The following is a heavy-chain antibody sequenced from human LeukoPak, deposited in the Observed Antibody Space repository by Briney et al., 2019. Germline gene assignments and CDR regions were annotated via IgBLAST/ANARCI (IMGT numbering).Heavy chain of an antibody. Sequence: GGSLRLSCAASGFTFSTYSMNWVRQAPGKGLEWVSYISSSNSTIYYADSVKGRFTISRDNAKNSLYLQMNSLRAEDTALYYCARVFSSSWYSGGYYFDYWGQGTLVTVSS. J-gene: IGHJ4*02. CDR2: ISSSNSTI. CDR1: GFTFSTYS. CDR3: ARVFSSSWYSGGYYFDY. V-gene: IGHV3-48*04. D-gene: IGHD6-13*01.